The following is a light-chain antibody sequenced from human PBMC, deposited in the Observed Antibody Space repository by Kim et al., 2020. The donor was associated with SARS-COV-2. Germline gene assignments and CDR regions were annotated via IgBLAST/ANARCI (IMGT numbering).Light chain of an antibody. J-gene: IGLJ1*01. V-gene: IGLV2-11*01. Sequence: QSVTISCTGTSSDVGRYNYVSWYQQHPGKAPKLMIYDVSKRPSGVPDRFSGSKSGNTASLTISGLQAEDEADYYCCSYAGSYTRYVFGTGTKVTVL. CDR3: CSYAGSYTRYV. CDR2: DVS. CDR1: SSDVGRYNY.